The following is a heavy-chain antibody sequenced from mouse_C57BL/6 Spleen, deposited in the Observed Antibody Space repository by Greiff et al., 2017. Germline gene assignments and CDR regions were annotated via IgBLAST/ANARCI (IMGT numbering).Heavy chain of an antibody. CDR1: GFTFSDYY. CDR3: ARGDYYGSSYVRYAMDY. CDR2: ISNGGGST. V-gene: IGHV5-12*01. J-gene: IGHJ4*01. D-gene: IGHD1-1*01. Sequence: DVMLVESGGGLVQPGGSLKLSCAASGFTFSDYYMYWVRQTPEKRLEWVAYISNGGGSTYYPDTVKGRFTISRDNAKNTLYLQMSRLKSEDTAMYYCARGDYYGSSYVRYAMDYWGKGTSVTVSS.